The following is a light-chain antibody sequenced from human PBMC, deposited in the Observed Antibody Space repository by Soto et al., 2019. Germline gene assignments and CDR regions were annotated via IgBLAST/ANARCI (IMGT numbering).Light chain of an antibody. CDR3: QQYGSSLTWT. V-gene: IGKV3-20*01. Sequence: EIVLTQSPGTLSLSPGERATLSCRASQSVTSNYLAWYQQKPGQAPRLLIFDASSRATGIPDRFSGSGSGTDFTLTTSRLEPEDFAVYYCQQYGSSLTWTFGQGTKVDIK. CDR1: QSVTSNY. J-gene: IGKJ1*01. CDR2: DAS.